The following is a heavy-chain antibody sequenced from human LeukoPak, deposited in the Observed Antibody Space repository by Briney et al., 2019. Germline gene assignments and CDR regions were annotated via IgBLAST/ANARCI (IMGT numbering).Heavy chain of an antibody. CDR3: ARFSNYDFWSGYYRGFDY. CDR2: IYCSGST. D-gene: IGHD3-3*01. V-gene: IGHV4-61*01. Sequence: SETLSLTCTVSGGSVSSGSYYWSWIRQPPGKGLEWIGYIYCSGSTNYNPSLKSRVTISVDTSKNQFSLKLSSVTAADTAVYYCARFSNYDFWSGYYRGFDYWGQGTLVAVSS. CDR1: GGSVSSGSYY. J-gene: IGHJ4*02.